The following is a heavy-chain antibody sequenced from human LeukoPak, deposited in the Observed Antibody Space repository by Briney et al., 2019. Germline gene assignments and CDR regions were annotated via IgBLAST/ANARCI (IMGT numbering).Heavy chain of an antibody. CDR3: ARDRPRYCSSTSCSNHATPWYFDL. V-gene: IGHV4-39*02. CDR1: GDSISSRRFY. D-gene: IGHD2-2*01. Sequence: SETLSLTCTVSGDSISSRRFYWGWIRQPPGKGLEWIGSIYYSGSTYYNPSLKSRVTISVDTSKNQFSLKLSSVTAADTAVYYCARDRPRYCSSTSCSNHATPWYFDLWGRGTLVTVSS. CDR2: IYYSGST. J-gene: IGHJ2*01.